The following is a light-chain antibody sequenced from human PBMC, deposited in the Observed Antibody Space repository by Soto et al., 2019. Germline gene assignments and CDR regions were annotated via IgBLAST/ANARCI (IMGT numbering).Light chain of an antibody. V-gene: IGKV3-11*01. CDR1: QIVSSY. J-gene: IGKJ5*01. CDR3: QQRSNWPPIT. Sequence: EIVLTQSPATLSLSPGERATLSCRASQIVSSYLAWYQQKPGQAPRLLIYDASNRATGVPARFSGGGSGTDFTLTISSLEPEDFAVYYCQQRSNWPPITFGQGTRLEI. CDR2: DAS.